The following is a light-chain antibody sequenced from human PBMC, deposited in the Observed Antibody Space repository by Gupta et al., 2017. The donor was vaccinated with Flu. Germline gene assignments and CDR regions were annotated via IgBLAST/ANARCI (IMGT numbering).Light chain of an antibody. CDR3: QRTYNGPPLT. V-gene: IGKV1-37*01. Sequence: DIQLPQSPSSLSPSVGDRVTITCRVSQGISSYLDWYRQQPGKVPRLLIYSASNLQSGVPSRFSRSESGTDFTLTIISLQAEDIATFYGQRTYNGPPLTFGGGTRVEIK. J-gene: IGKJ4*01. CDR2: SAS. CDR1: QGISSY.